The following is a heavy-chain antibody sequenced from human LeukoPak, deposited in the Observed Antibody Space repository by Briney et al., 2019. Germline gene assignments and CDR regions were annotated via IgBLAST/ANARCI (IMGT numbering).Heavy chain of an antibody. Sequence: SETLSLTCAVYGGSFSGYYWSWIRQSPGKGLEWIGEINHSGSTNYNPSLKSRVTISVDTSKNQFSLKLSSVTAADTAVYYCALRGGNSDYWGQGTLVTVSS. D-gene: IGHD4-23*01. CDR3: ALRGGNSDY. CDR2: INHSGST. V-gene: IGHV4-34*01. CDR1: GGSFSGYY. J-gene: IGHJ4*02.